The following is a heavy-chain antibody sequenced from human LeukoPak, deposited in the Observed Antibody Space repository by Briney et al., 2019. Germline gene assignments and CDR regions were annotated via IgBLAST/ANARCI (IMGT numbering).Heavy chain of an antibody. D-gene: IGHD3-22*01. CDR2: IYYSGST. CDR1: GYSISSGYY. Sequence: SETPSLTCTVSGYSISSGYYWGWIRQPPGKGLEWIGYIYYSGSTYYNPSLRSRVTISVDTSKNQFSLKLSSVTAADTAVYYCARSSEGRYYYDSSGFSYYYYYMDVWGKGTTVTISS. V-gene: IGHV4-38-2*02. CDR3: ARSSEGRYYYDSSGFSYYYYYMDV. J-gene: IGHJ6*03.